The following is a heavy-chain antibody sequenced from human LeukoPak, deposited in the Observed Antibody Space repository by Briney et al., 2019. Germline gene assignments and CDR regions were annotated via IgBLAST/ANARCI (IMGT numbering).Heavy chain of an antibody. J-gene: IGHJ6*02. Sequence: TGGSLRLSCAASGFTFSSYAMSWVRQAPGKGLEWVSAISGSGGSTYYADSVKGRFTISRDNSKNTLYLQMNSLRAEDTAVYYCAKPRGNYDILTGYYEGYYYYGMDVWGQGTTVTVSS. CDR2: ISGSGGST. D-gene: IGHD3-9*01. V-gene: IGHV3-23*01. CDR3: AKPRGNYDILTGYYEGYYYYGMDV. CDR1: GFTFSSYA.